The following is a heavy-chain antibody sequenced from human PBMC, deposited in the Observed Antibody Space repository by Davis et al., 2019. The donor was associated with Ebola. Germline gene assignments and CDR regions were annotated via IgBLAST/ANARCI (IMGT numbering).Heavy chain of an antibody. J-gene: IGHJ4*02. Sequence: SETLSLTCTVSGGSVSSGSYYWSWIRQPPGKGLEWIGYIYYSGSTNYNPSLKSRVTISVDTSKNQFSLKLSSVTAADTAVYYCAKDENMVTSIAAVLDYWGQGTLVTVSS. CDR1: GGSVSSGSYY. D-gene: IGHD6-6*01. CDR3: AKDENMVTSIAAVLDY. CDR2: IYYSGST. V-gene: IGHV4-61*01.